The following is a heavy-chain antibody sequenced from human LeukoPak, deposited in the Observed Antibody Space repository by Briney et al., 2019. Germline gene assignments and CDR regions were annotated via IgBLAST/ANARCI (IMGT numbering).Heavy chain of an antibody. CDR3: ARSVANSDY. J-gene: IGHJ4*02. CDR2: IFANGDT. CDR1: GGFINSYY. V-gene: IGHV4-4*07. D-gene: IGHD5-12*01. Sequence: SETLSLTCTVSGGFINSYYWNWIRQPAGKGLEWIGRIFANGDTQYSPSLKSRVTMSANLSKNQFSLKLNSLTAADTGVYYCARSVANSDYWGQGILVTVSS.